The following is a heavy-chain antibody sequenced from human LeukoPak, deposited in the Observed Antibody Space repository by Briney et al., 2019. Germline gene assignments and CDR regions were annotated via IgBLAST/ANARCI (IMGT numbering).Heavy chain of an antibody. CDR1: GGTFSSYA. CDR3: ARDLSSLSD. CDR2: IIPIFGTA. V-gene: IGHV1-69*05. J-gene: IGHJ4*02. Sequence: VAPVKVSCKASGGTFSSYAISWVRQAPGQGLEWMGRIIPIFGTANYAQKFQGRVTIATDESTSTAYMELSSLRSEDTAVYYCARDLSSLSDWGQGTLVTVSS.